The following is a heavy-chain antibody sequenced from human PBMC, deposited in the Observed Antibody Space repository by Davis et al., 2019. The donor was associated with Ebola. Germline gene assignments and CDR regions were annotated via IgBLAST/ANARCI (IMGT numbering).Heavy chain of an antibody. Sequence: PGGSLRLSCAASGFTFSSYAMHWVRQAPGKGLEWVAVISYDGSNKYYADSVKGRFTISRDNSKNTLYLQMNSLRAEDTAVYYCARDQLSRYTDYWGQGTLVTVSS. CDR1: GFTFSSYA. CDR3: ARDQLSRYTDY. CDR2: ISYDGSNK. J-gene: IGHJ4*02. V-gene: IGHV3-30-3*01. D-gene: IGHD3-16*02.